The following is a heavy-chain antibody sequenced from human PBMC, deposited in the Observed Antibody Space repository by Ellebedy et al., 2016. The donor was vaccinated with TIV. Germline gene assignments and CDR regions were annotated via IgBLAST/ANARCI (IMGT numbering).Heavy chain of an antibody. D-gene: IGHD6-13*01. CDR1: GFTFSSYA. CDR2: ISSNGGST. Sequence: GESLKISCSASGFTFSSYAMHWVRQAPGKGLEYVSAISSNGGSTYYADSVKGRFTISRDNSKNTLYLQMSSLRAEDTAVYYCVKDSSSSWFLPCFQHWGQGTLVTVSS. J-gene: IGHJ1*01. CDR3: VKDSSSSWFLPCFQH. V-gene: IGHV3-64D*06.